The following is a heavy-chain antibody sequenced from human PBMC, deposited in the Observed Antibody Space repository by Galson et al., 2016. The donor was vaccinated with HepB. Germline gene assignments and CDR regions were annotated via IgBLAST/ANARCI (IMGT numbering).Heavy chain of an antibody. CDR3: ARDREGAEAATSLGLGFYYHYYMDV. CDR1: GFSVSSNY. V-gene: IGHV3-53*01. Sequence: LRLSCAASGFSVSSNYMNWVRQAPGKGLGWVSIIYNSGRTYYADSVKGRFTISRDNSKNTLYLQMNRLRAEDTAVYYCARDREGAEAATSLGLGFYYHYYMDVWGTGTTVTVSS. CDR2: IYNSGRT. J-gene: IGHJ6*03. D-gene: IGHD3-16*01.